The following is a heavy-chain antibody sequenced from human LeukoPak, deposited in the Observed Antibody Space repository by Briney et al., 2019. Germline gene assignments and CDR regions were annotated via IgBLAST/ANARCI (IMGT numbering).Heavy chain of an antibody. D-gene: IGHD2-15*01. J-gene: IGHJ5*02. CDR1: GFTVSSNY. Sequence: PGGSLRLSCAASGFTVSSNYMSWVRQAPGKGLEWVSLIYSGGSTYYADSVKGRFTISRDNSKNMVYLQMNSLRVEDTAVYFCARYLRAAWGWFDPWGQGTLVTVSS. CDR3: ARYLRAAWGWFDP. CDR2: IYSGGST. V-gene: IGHV3-53*01.